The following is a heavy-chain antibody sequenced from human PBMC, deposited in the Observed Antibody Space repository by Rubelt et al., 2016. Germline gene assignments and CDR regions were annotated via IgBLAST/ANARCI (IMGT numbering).Heavy chain of an antibody. Sequence: SMNWVRQAPGKGLEWVSSISSSSYIYYADSVKGRFTISRDNAKNSLYLQMNSLRAEDTAVYHCAKDQAPYWGAFDIWGHGTLVTVS. CDR2: ISSSSYI. V-gene: IGHV3-21*04. J-gene: IGHJ3*02. D-gene: IGHD2-21*01. CDR1: S. CDR3: AKDQAPYWGAFDI.